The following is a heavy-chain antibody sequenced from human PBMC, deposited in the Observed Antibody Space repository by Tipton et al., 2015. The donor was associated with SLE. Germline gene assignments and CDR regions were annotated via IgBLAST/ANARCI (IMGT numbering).Heavy chain of an antibody. V-gene: IGHV4-39*07. CDR3: ARGAIFSP. D-gene: IGHD3-3*01. J-gene: IGHJ5*02. CDR2: IYYRGST. Sequence: TLSLTCAVYGGSISSSSSYYWAWIRQSPGEGVEWIGEIYYRGSTNYNPSLESRVTISVDTSKNQFSLNLTSVTAADTAVYYCARGAIFSPWGQGTLVTVSS. CDR1: GGSISSSSSYY.